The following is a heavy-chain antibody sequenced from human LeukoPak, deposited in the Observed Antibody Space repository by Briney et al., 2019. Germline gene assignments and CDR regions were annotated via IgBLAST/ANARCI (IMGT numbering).Heavy chain of an antibody. D-gene: IGHD2-8*02. CDR1: NYPITSDYY. J-gene: IGHJ6*03. Sequence: SETLTLTCAVSNYPITSDYYWVWIRQPPGQGLEWIGQIFHSGIAHYNPSLKSRVTMSVDTSRSQFSVNLNSVTAADTAVYFCGRAGRGTAYNRFYYYMDVWGKGTTVTVSS. CDR2: IFHSGIA. V-gene: IGHV4-38-2*01. CDR3: GRAGRGTAYNRFYYYMDV.